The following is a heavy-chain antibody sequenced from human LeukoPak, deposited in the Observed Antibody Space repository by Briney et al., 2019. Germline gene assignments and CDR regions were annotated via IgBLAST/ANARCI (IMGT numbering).Heavy chain of an antibody. D-gene: IGHD2-15*01. CDR3: ARGWSCSGGSCYQVPYYYYMDV. CDR2: IYYSGST. V-gene: IGHV4-59*01. Sequence: MTSETLSLTCTVSGGSISNYYWSWIRQPPGKGLEWIGYIYYSGSTNYNPSLKSRVTISVDTSKNQFSLKLSSVTAADTAVYYCARGWSCSGGSCYQVPYYYYMDVWGKGTTVTVSS. J-gene: IGHJ6*03. CDR1: GGSISNYY.